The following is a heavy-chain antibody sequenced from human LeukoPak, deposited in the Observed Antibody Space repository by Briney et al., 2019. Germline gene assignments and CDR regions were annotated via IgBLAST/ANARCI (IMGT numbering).Heavy chain of an antibody. J-gene: IGHJ2*01. D-gene: IGHD3-22*01. Sequence: ASVKVSCKTSGYTFISHHLHWVRQAPGQGLEWMGVINPDGGTTIYAQNFQGRVTMTRDMSTSTVYMELTGLRSEDTAIFYCARGRFEGNYDGRGYYAWYFDLWGRGTLVTVSS. CDR1: GYTFISHH. V-gene: IGHV1-46*01. CDR2: INPDGGTT. CDR3: ARGRFEGNYDGRGYYAWYFDL.